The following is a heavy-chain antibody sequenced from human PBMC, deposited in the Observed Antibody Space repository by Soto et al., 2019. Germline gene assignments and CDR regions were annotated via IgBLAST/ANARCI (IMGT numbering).Heavy chain of an antibody. CDR1: GYTFTSYG. V-gene: IGHV1-18*01. D-gene: IGHD3-9*01. CDR3: AREDILTGYPLGIDY. Sequence: ASVKVSCKASGYTFTSYGISWVRQAPGQGLEWMGWISAYNGNTNYAQKLQGRVTMTTDTSTSTAYMELRSLRSDDTAVYYCAREDILTGYPLGIDYWGQGTLVTVSS. J-gene: IGHJ4*02. CDR2: ISAYNGNT.